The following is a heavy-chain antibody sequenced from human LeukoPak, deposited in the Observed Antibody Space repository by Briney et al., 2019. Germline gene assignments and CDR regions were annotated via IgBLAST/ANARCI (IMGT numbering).Heavy chain of an antibody. V-gene: IGHV1-2*02. J-gene: IGHJ4*02. CDR3: ARDAFSGYSYSYYSDY. CDR1: GYTFTGYY. CDR2: INPTSGGT. Sequence: GASVKVSCKASGYTFTGYYIHWVRQAPGQGLEWMGWINPTSGGTKYAQKFQGRVTMTRDTSSSTAYMDLSGLRSDDTAVYYCARDAFSGYSYSYYSDYWGQGTLVTVSS. D-gene: IGHD6-13*01.